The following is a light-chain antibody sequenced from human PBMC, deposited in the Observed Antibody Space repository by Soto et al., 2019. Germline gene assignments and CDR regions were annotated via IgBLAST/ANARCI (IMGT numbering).Light chain of an antibody. J-gene: IGKJ2*01. CDR1: QGISGN. CDR3: QQGDNFPLT. Sequence: DIQMTQSPPSVPASVGDSVTVTCRASQGISGNLAWYQQTAGKAPKLLIYAASTVQTGVPSRFSGSGSGTEFTLTISSLQPEDFATYYCQQGDNFPLTFGQGTRVDIK. CDR2: AAS. V-gene: IGKV1-12*01.